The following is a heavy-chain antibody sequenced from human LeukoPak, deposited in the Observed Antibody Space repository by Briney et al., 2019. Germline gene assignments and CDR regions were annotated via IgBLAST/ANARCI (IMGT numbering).Heavy chain of an antibody. J-gene: IGHJ4*02. V-gene: IGHV3-7*01. CDR3: ARDEYSSSPGYFDY. Sequence: TGGSLRLSCAASGFTFSNYWMSWVRQAPGKGLEWVANIKQGGSEKYYVDSVEGRFTISRDNAKNSLYLQMNSLRAEDTAVYYCARDEYSSSPGYFDYWGQGTLLTVSS. CDR1: GFTFSNYW. D-gene: IGHD6-6*01. CDR2: IKQGGSEK.